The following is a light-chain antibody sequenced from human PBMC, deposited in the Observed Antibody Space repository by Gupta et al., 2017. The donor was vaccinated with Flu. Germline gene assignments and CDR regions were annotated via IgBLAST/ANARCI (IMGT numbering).Light chain of an antibody. CDR3: QQRSDSFT. V-gene: IGKV3-11*01. J-gene: IGKJ4*01. Sequence: DIVLTHSPATLSLSPGERATLSCRASQSVSYYLAWYQQKPGQATRLIYYAASKRAAVVPIRFSGSGSGTVIIITISSLEPEDLAFYCCQQRSDSFTFGGGTKLEIK. CDR1: QSVSYY. CDR2: AAS.